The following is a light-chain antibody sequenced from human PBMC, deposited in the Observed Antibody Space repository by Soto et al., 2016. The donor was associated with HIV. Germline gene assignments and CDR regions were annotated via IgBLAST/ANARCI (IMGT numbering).Light chain of an antibody. CDR3: LQHNAYPLT. CDR1: QAIRTD. CDR2: DAS. J-gene: IGKJ5*01. Sequence: VQMTQSPSSLSASVGDRVTITCRASQAIRTDVGWYQQRPGEAPRHLLYDASTLQSGVPSRISGGGSETEFTLTISGLQPEDFATYYCLQHNAYPLTFGQGTRLEIK. V-gene: IGKV1-17*01.